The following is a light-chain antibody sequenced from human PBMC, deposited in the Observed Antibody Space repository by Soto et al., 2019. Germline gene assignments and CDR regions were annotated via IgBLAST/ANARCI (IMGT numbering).Light chain of an antibody. CDR2: EVS. CDR1: SSDIGAYNS. CDR3: SSRTTSNPYV. V-gene: IGLV2-14*01. Sequence: QSVLTQPASVSGSPGQSITISCTGTSSDIGAYNSVSWYQQHPGKAPKLMIYEVSNRPPGVSNRFSASKSGNTASLTISGLQAEDEADYYCSSRTTSNPYVFGTGTKLTVL. J-gene: IGLJ1*01.